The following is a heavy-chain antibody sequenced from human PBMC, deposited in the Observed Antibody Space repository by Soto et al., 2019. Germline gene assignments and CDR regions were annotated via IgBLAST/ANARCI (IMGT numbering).Heavy chain of an antibody. V-gene: IGHV4-34*01. D-gene: IGHD3-16*02. CDR3: ARGRPSPFYDYVWGSYRRYYYYGMDV. Sequence: QVQLQQWGAGLLKPSETLSLTCAVYGGSFSGYYWSWIRQPPGKGLEWIGEINHSGSTNYIPSLKSRVTISVDTSKNHFSLKLSSVTAADTAVYYCARGRPSPFYDYVWGSYRRYYYYGMDVWGQGTTVTVSS. CDR1: GGSFSGYY. CDR2: INHSGST. J-gene: IGHJ6*02.